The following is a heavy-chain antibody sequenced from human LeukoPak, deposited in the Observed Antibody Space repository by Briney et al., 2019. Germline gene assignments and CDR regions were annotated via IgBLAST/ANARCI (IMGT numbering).Heavy chain of an antibody. D-gene: IGHD4-17*01. J-gene: IGHJ4*02. Sequence: SETLSLTCTVSGDSISSGASYWSWIRRPPGEGLEWIGYIYHSGTSYYNPSLRSRVSISVDTSKNQFSLNVRSVTDADTAVYYCARRDVTTHRFDYWGQGAPVTVSS. CDR3: ARRDVTTHRFDY. CDR1: GDSISSGASY. CDR2: IYHSGTS. V-gene: IGHV4-30-4*01.